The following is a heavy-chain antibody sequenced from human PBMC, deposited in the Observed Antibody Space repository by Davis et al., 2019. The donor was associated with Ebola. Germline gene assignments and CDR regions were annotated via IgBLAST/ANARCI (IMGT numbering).Heavy chain of an antibody. CDR1: GFTVSSNY. Sequence: PGGSLRLSCAASGFTVSSNYMSWVRQAPGKGLEWVSVIYSGGSTYYADSVKGRFTISRDNSKNTLYLQMNSLRAEDTAVYYCARDVGDYAFDIWGQGTMVTVSS. CDR2: IYSGGST. D-gene: IGHD4-17*01. CDR3: ARDVGDYAFDI. V-gene: IGHV3-53*01. J-gene: IGHJ3*02.